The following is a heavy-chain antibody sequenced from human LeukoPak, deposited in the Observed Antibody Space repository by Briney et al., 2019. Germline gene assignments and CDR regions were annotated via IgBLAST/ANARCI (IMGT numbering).Heavy chain of an antibody. Sequence: GESLQISCQGSGYSFTSYWIGWVRQLPGKGLEWMGIIYPGDSDTRYSPSFQGQVTISADKSISTAYLQWSSLKASDTAMYYCARYEQQLKNFDYWGQGTLVTVPS. CDR2: IYPGDSDT. V-gene: IGHV5-51*01. CDR3: ARYEQQLKNFDY. CDR1: GYSFTSYW. D-gene: IGHD6-13*01. J-gene: IGHJ4*02.